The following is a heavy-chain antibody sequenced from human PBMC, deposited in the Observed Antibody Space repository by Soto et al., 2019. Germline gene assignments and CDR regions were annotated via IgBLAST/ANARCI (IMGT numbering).Heavy chain of an antibody. J-gene: IGHJ4*02. CDR3: ARPVSFMTPRPDD. CDR1: GYTFTDYY. CDR2: INPNNGDT. V-gene: IGHV1-2*02. D-gene: IGHD6-6*01. Sequence: ASVKVSCKASGYTFTDYYLHWVRQAPGQGLECMGWINPNNGDTNYAQKFQGRVTMTRDTSISTAYMVVSRLRADDTAVYYCARPVSFMTPRPDDWRQGTLVTLSS.